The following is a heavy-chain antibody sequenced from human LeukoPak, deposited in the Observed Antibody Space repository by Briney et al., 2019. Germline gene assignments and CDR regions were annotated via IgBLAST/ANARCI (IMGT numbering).Heavy chain of an antibody. CDR3: ARGLNSNFPNYYLDY. Sequence: GASVKVSCKASGYTFTNYGISWARQAPGQGLEWMGWISIYNGNTNYAQNFQGRVAMTTDTSTSTAYMEVRSLRFDDTAVYYCARGLNSNFPNYYLDYWGQGTLVTVSS. CDR2: ISIYNGNT. D-gene: IGHD4-11*01. CDR1: GYTFTNYG. V-gene: IGHV1-18*01. J-gene: IGHJ4*02.